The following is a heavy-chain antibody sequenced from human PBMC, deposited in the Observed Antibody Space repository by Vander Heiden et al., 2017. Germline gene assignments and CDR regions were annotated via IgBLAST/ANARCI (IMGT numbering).Heavy chain of an antibody. V-gene: IGHV3-48*02. D-gene: IGHD2-15*01. Sequence: EVQLVQSGGGLVQPGGSVRLACGASGFPFSSYTMTWVRQTPGKGLEWISYISANGVTIYYSQSVEGRFTISRDNVKNSLYLQMNNLRDDDTGVYYCARDPKLYGAFGPYFDYWGQGVLVTVAS. CDR1: GFPFSSYT. CDR2: ISANGVTI. J-gene: IGHJ4*02. CDR3: ARDPKLYGAFGPYFDY.